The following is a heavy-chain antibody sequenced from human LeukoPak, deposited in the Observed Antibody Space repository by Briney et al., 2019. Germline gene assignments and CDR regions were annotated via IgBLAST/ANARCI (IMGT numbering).Heavy chain of an antibody. CDR3: ARARLLELRGLALGY. CDR2: INPSGGST. CDR1: GYTFTSYY. V-gene: IGHV1-46*01. Sequence: ASVKVSCKASGYTFTSYYVHWVRQAPGQGLEWMGIINPSGGSTSYAQKFQGRVTMTRDTSTSTVYMELSSLRSEDTAVYYCARARLLELRGLALGYWGQGTLVTVSS. J-gene: IGHJ4*02. D-gene: IGHD1-7*01.